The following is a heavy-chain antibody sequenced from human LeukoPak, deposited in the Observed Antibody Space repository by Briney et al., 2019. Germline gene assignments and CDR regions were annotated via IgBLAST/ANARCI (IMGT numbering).Heavy chain of an antibody. CDR3: AKSLYSDGYISDY. J-gene: IGHJ4*02. CDR1: GLPFNSYA. CDR2: IRGSGGST. Sequence: GGPLTLPCAVSGLPFNSYAVRGLRQAPGKAREGFSAIRGSGGSTYYADSVTGRFTISRNNSKNTMYLQMNSLRAEDMAVYYCAKSLYSDGYISDYWGQGTLVTVSS. V-gene: IGHV3-23*01. D-gene: IGHD5-18*01.